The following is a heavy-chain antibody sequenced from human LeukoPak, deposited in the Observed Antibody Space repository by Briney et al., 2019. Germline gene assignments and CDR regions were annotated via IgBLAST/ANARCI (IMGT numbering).Heavy chain of an antibody. CDR1: GGSISGYY. CDR2: VSNSGST. Sequence: SETLSLTCTVSGGSISGYYWSWIRQPPWRGLEWIGYVSNSGSTNYNPSLKSRVTISVDTSKNQFSLKLSSVTAADTAVYYCARAGRSGSYGNYWGQGTLVTVSS. V-gene: IGHV4-59*01. J-gene: IGHJ4*02. D-gene: IGHD1-26*01. CDR3: ARAGRSGSYGNY.